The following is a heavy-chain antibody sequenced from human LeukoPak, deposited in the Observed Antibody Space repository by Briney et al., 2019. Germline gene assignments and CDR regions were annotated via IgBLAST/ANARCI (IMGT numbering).Heavy chain of an antibody. Sequence: GGSLRLSCAASGFTFSSYEMNWVRQAPGKGLEWVSYISSSGSTIYYADSVKGRFTISRDNSKNTLYLQMNSLRAEDTAVYYCAKGGDSSGYYYYFDYWGQGTLVTVSS. D-gene: IGHD3-22*01. CDR1: GFTFSSYE. CDR3: AKGGDSSGYYYYFDY. V-gene: IGHV3-48*03. CDR2: ISSSGSTI. J-gene: IGHJ4*02.